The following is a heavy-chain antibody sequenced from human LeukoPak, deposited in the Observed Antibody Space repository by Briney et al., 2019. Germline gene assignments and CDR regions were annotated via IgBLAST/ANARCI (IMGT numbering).Heavy chain of an antibody. CDR1: GFTFSSYN. V-gene: IGHV3-48*02. Sequence: GGSLRLSCAASGFTFSSYNMNWVRQAPGKGLEWVSFISSSISNIYYADSVKGRFTISRDNAKTSLYLQMNSLRDEDTAVYYCARLYYYGSGSSDYWGQGTLVTVSS. J-gene: IGHJ4*02. CDR2: ISSSISNI. D-gene: IGHD3-10*01. CDR3: ARLYYYGSGSSDY.